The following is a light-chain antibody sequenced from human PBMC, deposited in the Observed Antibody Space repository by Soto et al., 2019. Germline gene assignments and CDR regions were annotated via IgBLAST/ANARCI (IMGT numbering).Light chain of an antibody. V-gene: IGLV2-14*01. CDR1: SSDVGAYTY. CDR3: SSYTTSNTLV. CDR2: EVS. J-gene: IGLJ2*01. Sequence: QSVLTQPASVSGSPGQSITISCTGTSSDVGAYTYVSWYQQHPGKAPKLMIFEVSDRPSGVSNRFSVSKSGNTASLTISGLQAEDEADYYCSSYTTSNTLVFGGGTKVTVL.